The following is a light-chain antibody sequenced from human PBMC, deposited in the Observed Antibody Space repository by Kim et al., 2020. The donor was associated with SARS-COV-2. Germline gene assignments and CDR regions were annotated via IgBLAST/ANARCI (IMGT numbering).Light chain of an antibody. CDR3: QTWDGTTVV. CDR1: KLGNRY. CDR2: QDN. Sequence: SYELTQPPSMSVSPGQTASITCSGDKLGNRYAFWYQQKPVQSPVLVIYQDNKRPSGIPERFSGSNSGHTATLTISGTQAMDEADYYCQTWDGTTVVFGGGTQLTVL. J-gene: IGLJ2*01. V-gene: IGLV3-1*01.